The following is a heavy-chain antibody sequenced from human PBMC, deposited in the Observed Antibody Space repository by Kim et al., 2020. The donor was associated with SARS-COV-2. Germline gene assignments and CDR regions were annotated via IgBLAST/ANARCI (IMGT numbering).Heavy chain of an antibody. CDR3: ARDSGYSIDP. CDR2: TI. J-gene: IGHJ5*02. V-gene: IGHV3-11*01. D-gene: IGHD6-13*01. Sequence: TIDDTASVKGRFTISRENAKNSLYLQMNSLRAEDTAVYYCARDSGYSIDPWGQGTLVTVSS.